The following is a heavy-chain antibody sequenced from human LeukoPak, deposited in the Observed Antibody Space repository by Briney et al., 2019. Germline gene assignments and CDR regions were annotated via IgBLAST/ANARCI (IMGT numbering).Heavy chain of an antibody. D-gene: IGHD6-6*01. Sequence: GGSLRLSCAASGFSFSTYVMSWVRQAPGKGLEWVSTISGTGDTTYYADSVKGRFTISRDNSKNTPYLQMNSLRAEDTAVYYCAKALLSYSSFFDYWGQGTLVTVSS. J-gene: IGHJ4*02. CDR3: AKALLSYSSFFDY. CDR2: ISGTGDTT. CDR1: GFSFSTYV. V-gene: IGHV3-23*01.